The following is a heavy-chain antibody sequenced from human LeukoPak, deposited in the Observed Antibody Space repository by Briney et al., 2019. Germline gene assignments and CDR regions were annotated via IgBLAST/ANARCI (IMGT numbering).Heavy chain of an antibody. Sequence: GGSLRLSCAASGFTFSSYAMSWVRQAPGKGLEWVSGISGSGGSTYYADSVKGRFTISRDGSKNTLYLQMNSLRAEDTAVYYCAKDGREWPRSLDYWGQGTLVTVSS. J-gene: IGHJ4*02. CDR1: GFTFSSYA. V-gene: IGHV3-23*01. D-gene: IGHD5-12*01. CDR3: AKDGREWPRSLDY. CDR2: ISGSGGST.